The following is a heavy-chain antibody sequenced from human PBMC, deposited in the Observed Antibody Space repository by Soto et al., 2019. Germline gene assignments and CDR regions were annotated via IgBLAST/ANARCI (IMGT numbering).Heavy chain of an antibody. Sequence: QVQLVQSGAEVKKPGSSVKVSCKTSGGSFSSYNYNWVRQAPGQGLEWMGRIIPFANIANYGQAFQDRVTISADTSASTVYMELRSLTSEDTALYYCARDTAVTYAAIRMAYWGQGTLVTVSS. CDR1: GGSFSSYN. CDR2: IIPFANIA. CDR3: ARDTAVTYAAIRMAY. J-gene: IGHJ4*02. V-gene: IGHV1-69*08. D-gene: IGHD4-4*01.